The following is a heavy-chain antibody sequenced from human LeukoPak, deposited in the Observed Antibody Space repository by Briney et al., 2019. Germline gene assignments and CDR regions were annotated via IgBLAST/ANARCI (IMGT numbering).Heavy chain of an antibody. CDR2: IKQDGSEK. D-gene: IGHD4-11*01. CDR1: GFTFTYYW. V-gene: IGHV3-7*01. J-gene: IGHJ5*02. Sequence: GGSLRLSCAASGFTFTYYWMSWVRQAPGKGLEWVANIKQDGSEKYYVDSVKGRFTFSRDNAKNSLYLQMNSLRADDMAVYYCARGPDYSNYGGFDPWGQGTLVTVSS. CDR3: ARGPDYSNYGGFDP.